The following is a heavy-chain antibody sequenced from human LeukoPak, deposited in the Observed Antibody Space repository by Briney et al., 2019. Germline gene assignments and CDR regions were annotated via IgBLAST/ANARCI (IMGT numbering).Heavy chain of an antibody. CDR1: GSTFTSYC. D-gene: IGHD2-2*01. CDR3: ARSGRWRGSCSSTSCPIWYYYGMDV. CDR2: IYPGDSDT. V-gene: IGHV5-51*01. Sequence: PGGSLQISGQCSGSTFTSYCIAWLRQLPGKGLEWMGIIYPGDSDTTYSPSFQGQATISADKSISPAYLQWSSLKASDTAMYYCARSGRWRGSCSSTSCPIWYYYGMDVWGQGTTVTVSS. J-gene: IGHJ6*02.